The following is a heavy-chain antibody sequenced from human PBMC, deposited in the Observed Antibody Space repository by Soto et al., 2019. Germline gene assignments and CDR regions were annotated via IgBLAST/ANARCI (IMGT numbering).Heavy chain of an antibody. D-gene: IGHD4-4*01. Sequence: SETLSLTCTVSGGSISSGGYYWSWIRQHPGRGLEWIGYIYYSGSTYYNPSLKSRVTISVDTSKNQFSLKLSSVTAADTAVYYCARRAVTTVEAYYYYYYGMDVWGQGTTVTVSS. CDR1: GGSISSGGYY. J-gene: IGHJ6*02. CDR3: ARRAVTTVEAYYYYYYGMDV. CDR2: IYYSGST. V-gene: IGHV4-31*03.